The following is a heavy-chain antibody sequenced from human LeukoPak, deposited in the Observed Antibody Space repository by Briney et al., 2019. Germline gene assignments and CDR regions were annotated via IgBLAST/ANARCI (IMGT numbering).Heavy chain of an antibody. J-gene: IGHJ4*02. D-gene: IGHD6-13*01. CDR2: TRDKGNSYTT. Sequence: GGSLRLSCAASGFNFSDHYMDWVRQAPGKGLEWVGRTRDKGNSYTTEYAASVKGRFTVSRDDSKNSVDLQMNSLRIEDTAVYYCTKLGSSWYAGDYWGQGTLVTVSS. V-gene: IGHV3-72*01. CDR3: TKLGSSWYAGDY. CDR1: GFNFSDHY.